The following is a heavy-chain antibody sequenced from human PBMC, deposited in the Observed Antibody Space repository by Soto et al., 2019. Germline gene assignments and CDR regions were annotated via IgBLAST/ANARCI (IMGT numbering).Heavy chain of an antibody. V-gene: IGHV4-31*03. CDR3: ARARKGWKIDY. Sequence: QVQLQESGPGLVKPSQTLSLTCTVSGGSISSGGYYWSWIRQHPGKGLEWIGYIYYSGSTYYNPSRKSRVTISVDTAKNQFSLKLSSVTAADTAVYYCARARKGWKIDYWGQGTLVTVSS. CDR1: GGSISSGGYY. J-gene: IGHJ4*02. D-gene: IGHD1-1*01. CDR2: IYYSGST.